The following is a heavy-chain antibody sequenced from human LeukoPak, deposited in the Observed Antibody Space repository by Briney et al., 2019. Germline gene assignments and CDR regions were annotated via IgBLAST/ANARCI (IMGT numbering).Heavy chain of an antibody. D-gene: IGHD3-9*01. CDR3: ARGNILTGYCFDF. V-gene: IGHV4-34*01. CDR2: INYTTDT. J-gene: IGHJ4*02. Sequence: PSETLSLPCAVYGRFITGYYWMWMRQTPGRGLEWVGEINYTTDTSYNPYRRSRATIYTDTSKNQFSLRLSSATDADTAVCYCARGNILTGYCFDFWGQGALVTVSS. CDR1: GRFITGYY.